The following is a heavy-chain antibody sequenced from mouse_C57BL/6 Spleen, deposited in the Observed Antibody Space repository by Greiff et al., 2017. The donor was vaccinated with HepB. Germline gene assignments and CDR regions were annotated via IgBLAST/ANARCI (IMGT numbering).Heavy chain of an antibody. J-gene: IGHJ2*01. CDR3: ARRGYDGGYYFDY. CDR2: IDTSDSYT. V-gene: IGHV1-59*01. Sequence: QVQLQQPGAELVRPGTSVKLSCKASGYTFTSYWMHWVKQRPGQGLEWIGVIDTSDSYTNYNQKFKGKATLPVDTSSSTAYMQLSSLTSEDSAVYYCARRGYDGGYYFDYWGQGTTLTVSS. D-gene: IGHD2-2*01. CDR1: GYTFTSYW.